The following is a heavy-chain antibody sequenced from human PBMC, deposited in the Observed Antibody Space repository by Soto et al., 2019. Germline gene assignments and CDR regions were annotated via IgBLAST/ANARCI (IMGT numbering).Heavy chain of an antibody. Sequence: QVHLVQSGAEVKKPGASVKVSYKGSGYTFTSYGITWVRQAPGQGLEWMGWISAHNGNTDYAQKLQGRVTVTRDTSTSTAYVELRSLRSDDTAVYYCARGRYGDYWGQGALVTVSS. D-gene: IGHD1-1*01. V-gene: IGHV1-18*01. CDR3: ARGRYGDY. CDR1: GYTFTSYG. J-gene: IGHJ4*02. CDR2: ISAHNGNT.